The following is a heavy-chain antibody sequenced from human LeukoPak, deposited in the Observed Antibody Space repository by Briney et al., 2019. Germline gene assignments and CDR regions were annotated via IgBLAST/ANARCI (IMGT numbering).Heavy chain of an antibody. Sequence: SETLSLTCTVSGGSISSYYWSWIRQPPWKGLEWIGNIYYSGSTNYNPSLKSRVTISVDTSKNQFSLKLSSVTAADTAVYYCARRSIAAAGTPFDYWGQGTLVTVSS. CDR2: IYYSGST. D-gene: IGHD6-13*01. CDR3: ARRSIAAAGTPFDY. J-gene: IGHJ4*02. V-gene: IGHV4-59*08. CDR1: GGSISSYY.